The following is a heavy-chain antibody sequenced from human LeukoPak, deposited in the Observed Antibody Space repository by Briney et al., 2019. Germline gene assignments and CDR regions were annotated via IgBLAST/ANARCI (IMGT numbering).Heavy chain of an antibody. D-gene: IGHD4-23*01. J-gene: IGHJ3*02. Sequence: AGGSLRLSCAASGFTFSSYAMSWVRQAPGKGLEWVSAISGSGGSTYYADPVKGRFTISRDNSKNTLYLQMNSLRAEDTAVYYCAKCFMVTPYAFDIWGQGTMVTVSS. CDR3: AKCFMVTPYAFDI. CDR2: ISGSGGST. V-gene: IGHV3-23*01. CDR1: GFTFSSYA.